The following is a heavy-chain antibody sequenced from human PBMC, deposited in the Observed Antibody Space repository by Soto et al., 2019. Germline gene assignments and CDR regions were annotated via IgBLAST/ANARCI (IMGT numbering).Heavy chain of an antibody. CDR1: GFTFSYYW. V-gene: IGHV3-74*01. J-gene: IGHJ3*02. Sequence: ELKLVESGGGLVQPGGSLRLSCAASGFTFSYYWMHWVRQAPGTGLVWVSHIHSDGTTTTYADSVKGRFTVSRDNTKNTLYLQMNSLRAEDTAVYYRARGDRGGFDIWGQGTVAIVSS. CDR3: ARGDRGGFDI. D-gene: IGHD2-15*01. CDR2: IHSDGTTT.